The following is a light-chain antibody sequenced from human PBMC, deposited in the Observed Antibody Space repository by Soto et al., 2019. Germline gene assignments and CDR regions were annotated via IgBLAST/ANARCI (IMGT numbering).Light chain of an antibody. V-gene: IGKV3-20*01. CDR3: QQYGSSGT. CDR2: GAS. Sequence: EIVLTLSPATLSLSPGVRAILSCRARQSITNYLGWYQQKPGQAPRLLIYGASNRATGIPDRFSGSGSGTDFTLAISRLEPEDIAVYYCQQYGSSGTFGQGTKVDIK. J-gene: IGKJ1*01. CDR1: QSITNY.